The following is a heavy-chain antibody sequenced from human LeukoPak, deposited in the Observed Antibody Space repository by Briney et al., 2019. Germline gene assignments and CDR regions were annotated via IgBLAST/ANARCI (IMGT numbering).Heavy chain of an antibody. V-gene: IGHV3-30*02. CDR2: IRYDGSNK. Sequence: PGGSLRLSCAASGFTFSSYCMHWVRQAPGKGLEWVAFIRYDGSNKYYADSVKGRFTISRDNSKNTLYLQMNSLRAEDTAVYYCAKDLGYCSSTSCYGYFDYWGQGTLVTVSS. J-gene: IGHJ4*02. D-gene: IGHD2-2*01. CDR3: AKDLGYCSSTSCYGYFDY. CDR1: GFTFSSYC.